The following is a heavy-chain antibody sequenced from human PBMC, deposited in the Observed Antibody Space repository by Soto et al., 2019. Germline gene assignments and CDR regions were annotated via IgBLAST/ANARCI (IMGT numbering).Heavy chain of an antibody. Sequence: GGSLRLSCAASGFTFDDYAMHWVRQAPGKGLEWVSGISWNSGSIGYADSVKGRFTISRDNAKNSLYLQMNSLRAEDTALYYCAKDSLRYCSGGSCYGAFDIWGQGTMVTVSS. CDR2: ISWNSGSI. CDR3: AKDSLRYCSGGSCYGAFDI. J-gene: IGHJ3*02. V-gene: IGHV3-9*01. CDR1: GFTFDDYA. D-gene: IGHD2-15*01.